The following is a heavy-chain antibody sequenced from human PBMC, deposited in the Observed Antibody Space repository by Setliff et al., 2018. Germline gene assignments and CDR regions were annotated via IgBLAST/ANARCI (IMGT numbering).Heavy chain of an antibody. J-gene: IGHJ4*02. Sequence: SETLSLTCTVSGGSISSSSYYWGWIRQPPGKGLEWIGSIYYSGSTYYNPSLKSRVTISVDTSKHQFSLKLNSVTASDTAVYYCARRGQVFNNPFDYWGQGTLVTVSS. D-gene: IGHD1-20*01. CDR1: GGSISSSSYY. CDR3: ARRGQVFNNPFDY. V-gene: IGHV4-39*01. CDR2: IYYSGST.